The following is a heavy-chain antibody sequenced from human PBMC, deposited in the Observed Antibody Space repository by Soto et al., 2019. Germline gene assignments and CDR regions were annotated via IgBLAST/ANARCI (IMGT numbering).Heavy chain of an antibody. V-gene: IGHV1-46*01. D-gene: IGHD3-22*01. CDR1: ADTFTSYY. CDR3: ARVTRSSGYYYGY. Sequence: VXSVKVSCKAPADTFTSYYIHWVRQAPGHGLEWMGIINPNGGSTRFAQTFQGRITMTRDTSTSTVYMELSSLRSEDTAVYYCARVTRSSGYYYGYWGQGTPVTVSS. J-gene: IGHJ4*02. CDR2: INPNGGST.